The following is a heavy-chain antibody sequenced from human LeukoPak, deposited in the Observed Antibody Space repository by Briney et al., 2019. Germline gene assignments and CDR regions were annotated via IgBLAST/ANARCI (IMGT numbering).Heavy chain of an antibody. CDR2: IYYSGST. J-gene: IGHJ3*02. Sequence: KPSETLSLTCTVSGGSISSYYWSWIRQPPGKGLEWIGYIYYSGSTNYNPSLKSRVTISVDTSKNQFSLKLSPVTAADTAVYYCARDSGSYSGAFDIWGQGTMVTVSS. V-gene: IGHV4-59*01. D-gene: IGHD1-26*01. CDR1: GGSISSYY. CDR3: ARDSGSYSGAFDI.